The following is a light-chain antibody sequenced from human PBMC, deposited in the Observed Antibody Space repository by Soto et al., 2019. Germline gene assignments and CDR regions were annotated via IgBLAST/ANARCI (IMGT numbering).Light chain of an antibody. Sequence: AIRMTQSPSSFSASTGDRVTITCRASQGISSYLAWYQQKPGKAPKLLIYAASTLQSGVPSRFSGRVSGTDFTLTISSLQPEDFATYYCQQTYTFGFTFGPGTTVDFK. CDR2: AAS. CDR1: QGISSY. CDR3: QQTYTFGFT. V-gene: IGKV1-8*01. J-gene: IGKJ3*01.